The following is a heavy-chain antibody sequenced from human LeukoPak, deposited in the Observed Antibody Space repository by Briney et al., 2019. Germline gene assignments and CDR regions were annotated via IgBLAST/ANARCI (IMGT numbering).Heavy chain of an antibody. Sequence: GGSLRLSCAASGFTFSSYSMNWVRQAPGKGLEWVSYITTSSSTIYYADSVKGRFTISRDNAKNSLYLQMNSLRAEDSAVYYCARGELLWFGELSFFYWGQGTLVTVSS. D-gene: IGHD3-10*01. CDR1: GFTFSSYS. CDR3: ARGELLWFGELSFFY. CDR2: ITTSSSTI. J-gene: IGHJ4*02. V-gene: IGHV3-48*01.